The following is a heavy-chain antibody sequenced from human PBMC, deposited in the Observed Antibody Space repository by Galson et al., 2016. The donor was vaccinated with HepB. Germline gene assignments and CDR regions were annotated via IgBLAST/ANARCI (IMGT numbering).Heavy chain of an antibody. J-gene: IGHJ3*02. CDR2: ISSGSSYT. CDR3: ARMRYSSGWLDGFDI. V-gene: IGHV3-21*01. CDR1: GFSFRSHA. Sequence: SLRLSCAVSGFSFRSHAMNWARQAPGKGLEWVSSISSGSSYTYYADSVKGRFTISRDNARNSLYLQMNSLRVADTAVYYCARMRYSSGWLDGFDIW. D-gene: IGHD6-19*01.